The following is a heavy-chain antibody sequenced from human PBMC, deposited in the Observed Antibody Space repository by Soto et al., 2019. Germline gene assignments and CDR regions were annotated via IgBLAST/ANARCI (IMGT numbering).Heavy chain of an antibody. V-gene: IGHV3-23*01. J-gene: IGHJ4*02. Sequence: EVQLLESGGGLVQPGGSLRISCAASGFTFSAYAMSWVRQAPGRGLEWVSVMSGGGGRTHYADSVKGRFTVSRDNXXXXXXXXXXXXXXXXXXXXXXXXXXXXXXXXXXHPLDHWGQGTQVTVSS. CDR3: XXXXXXXXXXXXHPLDH. CDR1: GFTFSAYA. CDR2: MSGGGGRT.